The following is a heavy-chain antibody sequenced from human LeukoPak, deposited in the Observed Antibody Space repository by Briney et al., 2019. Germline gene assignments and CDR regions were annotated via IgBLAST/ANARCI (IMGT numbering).Heavy chain of an antibody. V-gene: IGHV3-21*01. CDR3: ARSAGGYSYGLCDY. J-gene: IGHJ4*02. D-gene: IGHD5-18*01. CDR1: GFTFSSYS. Sequence: GGSLRLSCAASGFTFSSYSMNWVRQAPGKGLEWVSSISSSSSYIYCADSVKGRFTISRDNAKNSLYLQMNSLRAEDTAVYYCARSAGGYSYGLCDYWGQGTLVTVSS. CDR2: ISSSSSYI.